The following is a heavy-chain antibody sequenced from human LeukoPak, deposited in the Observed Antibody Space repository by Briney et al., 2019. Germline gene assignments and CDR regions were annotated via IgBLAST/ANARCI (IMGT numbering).Heavy chain of an antibody. V-gene: IGHV3-30*02. CDR3: ARAVATTNYYYYYMDV. Sequence: PGGSLRLSCAASGFTFSSYGMHWVRQAPGKGLEWVAFIRYDGSNKYYADSVKGRFTISRDNSKNTLYLQMNSLRAEDTAVYYCARAVATTNYYYYYMDVWGKGTTVTVSS. D-gene: IGHD5-12*01. CDR2: IRYDGSNK. J-gene: IGHJ6*03. CDR1: GFTFSSYG.